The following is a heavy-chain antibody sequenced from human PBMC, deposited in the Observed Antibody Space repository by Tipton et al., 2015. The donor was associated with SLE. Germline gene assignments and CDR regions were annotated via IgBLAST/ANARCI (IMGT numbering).Heavy chain of an antibody. V-gene: IGHV3-30*18. J-gene: IGHJ3*02. CDR1: GFTFSTYG. CDR2: ISYDGINR. CDR3: AKEKSLTYYSDSSVTFDI. Sequence: SLRLSCVGSGFTFSTYGMHWVRQAPGKGMEWVAVISYDGINRYYADSVKGRFTISRDNSKNTLDLQMNSLRAEDTAMYYCAKEKSLTYYSDSSVTFDIWGQGTMVIVSS. D-gene: IGHD3-22*01.